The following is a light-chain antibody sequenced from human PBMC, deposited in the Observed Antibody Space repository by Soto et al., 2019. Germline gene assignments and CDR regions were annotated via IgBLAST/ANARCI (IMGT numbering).Light chain of an antibody. CDR3: SSYTTSSTRV. V-gene: IGLV2-14*03. CDR1: SSDVGAYNY. CDR2: DVT. J-gene: IGLJ1*01. Sequence: QSALTQPASVSGSPGQSITISCTGTSSDVGAYNYVSWYQQYPGKAPKLMIYDVTNRPSGVSNRFSGSKSGNTASLTISGLKAEDEADYYCSSYTTSSTRVFGTGTKLTVL.